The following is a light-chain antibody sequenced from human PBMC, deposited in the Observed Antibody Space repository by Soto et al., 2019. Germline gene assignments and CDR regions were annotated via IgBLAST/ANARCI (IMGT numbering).Light chain of an antibody. CDR3: CSYAGSSTLV. CDR2: EGS. V-gene: IGLV2-23*01. Sequence: QSALTQPASVSGSPGQSITISCTGTSSDVGSYNLDSWYQQHPGKAPKLMIYEGSKRPSGVSNRFSGSKSGNTASLTISGLQAEDEADYYCCSYAGSSTLVFGGGTQLTVL. CDR1: SSDVGSYNL. J-gene: IGLJ2*01.